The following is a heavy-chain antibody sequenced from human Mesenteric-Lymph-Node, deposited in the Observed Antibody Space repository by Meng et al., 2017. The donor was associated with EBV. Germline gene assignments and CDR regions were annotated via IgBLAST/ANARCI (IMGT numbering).Heavy chain of an antibody. Sequence: QLQLQASGSRLVKPSQTLPLTCAVFGGSLSSGGYSWNWIRQTPGRGLEWIGYIYHTGTTYYNPSLKSRVTMSVDRSTNQFSLWLKSVTAADTAIYYCARAGAYYDVLTGFDYWGQGTLVTVSS. D-gene: IGHD3-9*01. J-gene: IGHJ4*02. CDR3: ARAGAYYDVLTGFDY. CDR1: GGSLSSGGYS. V-gene: IGHV4-30-2*01. CDR2: IYHTGTT.